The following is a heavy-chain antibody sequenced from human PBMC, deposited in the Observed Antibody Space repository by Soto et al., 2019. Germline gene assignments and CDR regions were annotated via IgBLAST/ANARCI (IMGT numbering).Heavy chain of an antibody. CDR2: IWYDGSNK. V-gene: IGHV3-30*02. CDR3: AKGGRQWLVTSDFNY. CDR1: GFTFSSYG. J-gene: IGHJ4*02. D-gene: IGHD6-19*01. Sequence: GGSLRLCCAASGFTFSSYGMHWVRQAPGKGLEWVAVIWYDGSNKYYADSVKGRFTISRDNSKNTLYLEMTSLRAEDTAVYYCAKGGRQWLVTSDFNYWGQGALVTVSS.